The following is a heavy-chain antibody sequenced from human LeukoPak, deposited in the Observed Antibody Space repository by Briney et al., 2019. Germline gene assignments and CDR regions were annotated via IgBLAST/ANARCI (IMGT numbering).Heavy chain of an antibody. J-gene: IGHJ6*04. CDR2: IIPIFGTA. V-gene: IGHV1-69*05. CDR3: ARGQGIIAVALDV. D-gene: IGHD6-19*01. Sequence: ASVKVSCQASGGTFSSYAISWVRQAPGQGLEWMGRIIPIFGTANYAQKFQGRVTITTDESTSTAYMELSSLRSEDTAVYYCARGQGIIAVALDVWGKGTTVTVSS. CDR1: GGTFSSYA.